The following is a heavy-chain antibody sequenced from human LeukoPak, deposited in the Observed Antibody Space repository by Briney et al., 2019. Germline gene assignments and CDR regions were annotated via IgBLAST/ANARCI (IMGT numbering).Heavy chain of an antibody. D-gene: IGHD1-1*01. Sequence: GGSLRLSCAASGFTFSSYWMSWVRQAPGKGLEWVANIKQDGSEKYYVDSVKGRFTISRDNAKNSLYLQMNSLRAGDTAVYYCARVLTWNDVSVDAFDIWGQGTMVTVSS. J-gene: IGHJ3*02. CDR2: IKQDGSEK. CDR1: GFTFSSYW. V-gene: IGHV3-7*01. CDR3: ARVLTWNDVSVDAFDI.